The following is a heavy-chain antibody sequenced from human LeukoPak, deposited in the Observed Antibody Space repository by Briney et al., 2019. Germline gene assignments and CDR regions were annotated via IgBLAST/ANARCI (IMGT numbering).Heavy chain of an antibody. D-gene: IGHD5-18*01. J-gene: IGHJ4*02. CDR3: AKDVPGRGYSYGLIDY. Sequence: GTPSLSRAASAFTFSSYGMHWVRQAPGKGLEWVAVISYDGSNKYYADSVKGRFTISRDNSKNTLYLQMNSLRAEDTAVYYCAKDVPGRGYSYGLIDYWGQGTLVTVSS. CDR1: AFTFSSYG. V-gene: IGHV3-30*18. CDR2: ISYDGSNK.